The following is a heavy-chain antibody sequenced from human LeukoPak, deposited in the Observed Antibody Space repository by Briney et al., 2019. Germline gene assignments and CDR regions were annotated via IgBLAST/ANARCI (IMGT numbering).Heavy chain of an antibody. J-gene: IGHJ6*04. D-gene: IGHD3-10*01. Sequence: SETLSLTCTVSGDSISNYYWNWVRQPAGKGLEWIGHIYTSGYTNYNPSLKSRVTVSVDTSKNQFSLKLTSVTAADAAVYYCAGKSQPMSAARGMDVWGKGTTVTVSS. CDR3: AGKSQPMSAARGMDV. V-gene: IGHV4-4*07. CDR1: GDSISNYY. CDR2: IYTSGYT.